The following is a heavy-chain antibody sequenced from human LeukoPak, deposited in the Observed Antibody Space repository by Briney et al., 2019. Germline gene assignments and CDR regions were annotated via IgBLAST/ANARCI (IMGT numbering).Heavy chain of an antibody. D-gene: IGHD3-16*01. CDR2: IKADGSVK. V-gene: IGHV3-7*01. CDR1: GFTFSTFW. Sequence: GGSLRLSCAASGFTFSTFWMSWVRQAPGKGLEWVANIKADGSVKHYIDSMEGRFSISRDHARNSLYLQMNSLRAEDTAVYYCVRDSDYQRISPDRYAHYDALDLWGHGTMVTVSS. J-gene: IGHJ3*01. CDR3: VRDSDYQRISPDRYAHYDALDL.